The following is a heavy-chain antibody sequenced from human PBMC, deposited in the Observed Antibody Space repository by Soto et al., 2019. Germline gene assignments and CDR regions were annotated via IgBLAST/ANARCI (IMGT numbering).Heavy chain of an antibody. CDR1: GGTFSSYA. CDR3: AGGHTDYGDYTEAPWYCDL. V-gene: IGHV1-69*01. D-gene: IGHD4-17*01. CDR2: IIPIFGTA. Sequence: QVQLVQSGAEVKKPGSSVKVSCKASGGTFSSYAISWVRQAPGQGLEWMGGIIPIFGTANYAQKFQGRVTITADESTSTAYMELSSLRSEDTAVYYCAGGHTDYGDYTEAPWYCDLWGRGTLVTVSS. J-gene: IGHJ2*01.